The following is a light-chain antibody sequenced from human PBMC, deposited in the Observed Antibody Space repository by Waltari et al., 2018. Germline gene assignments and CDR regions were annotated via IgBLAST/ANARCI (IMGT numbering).Light chain of an antibody. V-gene: IGLV2-8*01. J-gene: IGLJ2*01. CDR3: SSYASSNNVV. CDR1: SSDVGAYNY. CDR2: EVS. Sequence: QSALTQPPSASGSPGQSVTISCTGTSSDVGAYNYVSWYQQHPGKAPKLIIYEVSKRPSGAPDRFSGSKSGNTASLTVSGLQAEDEADYYCSSYASSNNVVIGGGTKLTVL.